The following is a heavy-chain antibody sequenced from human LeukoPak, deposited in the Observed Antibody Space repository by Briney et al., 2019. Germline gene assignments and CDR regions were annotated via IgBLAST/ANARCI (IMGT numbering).Heavy chain of an antibody. CDR3: ARDAVLRNIAAAGYFDY. V-gene: IGHV3-21*01. Sequence: GGSLRLSCAASGFTFSSYSMTWVRQAPGKGLEWVSSISSSSSYIYYADSVKGRFTISRDNAKNSLYLQMNSLRAEDTAVYYCARDAVLRNIAAAGYFDYWGQGTLVTVSS. D-gene: IGHD6-13*01. CDR2: ISSSSSYI. CDR1: GFTFSSYS. J-gene: IGHJ4*02.